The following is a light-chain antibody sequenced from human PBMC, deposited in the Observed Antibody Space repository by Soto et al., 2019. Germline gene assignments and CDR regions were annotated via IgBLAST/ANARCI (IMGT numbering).Light chain of an antibody. J-gene: IGLJ2*01. Sequence: QSALTQPASVSGSPGQSITISCTGTSSDVGGYNYVSWYQQHPGKAPKVMIYEVSNRPSGVSNRFSGSKSGNTASLTISGLQAEDEADYYCSSYTSSSTVFGGGTQLTVL. CDR2: EVS. V-gene: IGLV2-14*01. CDR3: SSYTSSSTV. CDR1: SSDVGGYNY.